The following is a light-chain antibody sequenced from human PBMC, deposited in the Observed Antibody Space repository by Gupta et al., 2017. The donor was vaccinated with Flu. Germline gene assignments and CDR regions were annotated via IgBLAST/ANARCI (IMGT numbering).Light chain of an antibody. CDR3: TSYTSISPV. V-gene: IGLV2-14*04. J-gene: IGLJ2*01. CDR2: DSQ. CDR1: RKDVRDYVH. Sequence: STHISCAGSRKDVRDYVHLSGYQQHPGNAPTLMISDSQTRPPAGCLRFSGYYSRITASLTISGVQAEDEADYDCTSYTSISPVFGGGTKLTVL.